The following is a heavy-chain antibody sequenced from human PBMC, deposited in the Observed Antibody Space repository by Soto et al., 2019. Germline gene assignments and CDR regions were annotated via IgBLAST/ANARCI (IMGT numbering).Heavy chain of an antibody. J-gene: IGHJ3*02. Sequence: SVEVSCKASGGTFSSYAISWVRQAPGQGLAWMGGIIPLFGTANYAQKFQGRVTITADESTSTAYMELSSLRSEDTAVYYCAREGRVYCSSTSCYTNRSKYCSGGSCYSFETPLDAFDIWGQGTMVTVSS. CDR1: GGTFSSYA. D-gene: IGHD2-15*01. V-gene: IGHV1-69*13. CDR3: AREGRVYCSSTSCYTNRSKYCSGGSCYSFETPLDAFDI. CDR2: IIPLFGTA.